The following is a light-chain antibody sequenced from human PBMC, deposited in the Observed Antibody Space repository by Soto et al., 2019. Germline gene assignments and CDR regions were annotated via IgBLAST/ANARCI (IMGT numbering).Light chain of an antibody. CDR2: GAS. CDR1: QSVSSN. J-gene: IGKJ4*01. Sequence: EIVLTQSPGTLSVSPGERATLSCRASQSVSSNLAWYQQKPGQAPRLLIYGASTRATGIPARFSGSGSGTEFTLTIDNVEPEDSAVYFCQQYYITPLTFGGGTKVDIK. CDR3: QQYYITPLT. V-gene: IGKV3-15*01.